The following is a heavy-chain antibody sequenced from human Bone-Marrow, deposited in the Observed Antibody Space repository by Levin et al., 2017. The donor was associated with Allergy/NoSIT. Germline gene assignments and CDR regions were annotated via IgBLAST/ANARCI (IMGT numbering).Heavy chain of an antibody. J-gene: IGHJ4*02. D-gene: IGHD3-22*01. CDR2: ISGSGGNT. CDR3: AGYDTSAYHSPFDY. CDR1: GFIFRNYA. Sequence: PGGSLRLYCAASGFIFRNYAMNWVRQAPGKGLEWVSQISGSGGNTHYADSVKGRFTISRDNSKNTLYLQMNSLRVEDTAVYYCAGYDTSAYHSPFDYWGQGTLVTVSS. V-gene: IGHV3-23*01.